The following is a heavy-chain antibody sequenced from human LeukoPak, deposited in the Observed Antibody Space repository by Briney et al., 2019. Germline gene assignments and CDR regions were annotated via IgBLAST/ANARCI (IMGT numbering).Heavy chain of an antibody. CDR3: ARVPSPITMVRGVIHDAFDI. V-gene: IGHV1-69*13. D-gene: IGHD3-10*01. Sequence: ASVKVSCKASGGTFSSYAISWVRQAPGQGLEWMGGIIPIFGTANYAQKFQGRVTITADESTSTAYMELSSLRSEDTAVYYCARVPSPITMVRGVIHDAFDIWGQGTMVTVSS. J-gene: IGHJ3*02. CDR2: IIPIFGTA. CDR1: GGTFSSYA.